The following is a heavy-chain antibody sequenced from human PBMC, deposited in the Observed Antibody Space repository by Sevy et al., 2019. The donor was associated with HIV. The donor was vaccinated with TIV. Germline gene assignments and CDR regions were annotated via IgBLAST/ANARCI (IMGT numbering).Heavy chain of an antibody. Sequence: GESLKISCKGSGYSFANYWIGWVRQMPGKGLEWMGIIYPRDSDTRHSPTFQGQVTISAVKSITTAYLQWSSLKASDTAMYYCARQPAGGEDYFDYWGQGTLVTVSS. CDR2: IYPRDSDT. D-gene: IGHD3-10*01. CDR3: ARQPAGGEDYFDY. CDR1: GYSFANYW. J-gene: IGHJ4*02. V-gene: IGHV5-51*01.